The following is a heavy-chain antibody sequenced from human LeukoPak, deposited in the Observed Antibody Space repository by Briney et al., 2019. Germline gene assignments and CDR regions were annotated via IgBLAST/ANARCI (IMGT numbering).Heavy chain of an antibody. CDR3: AKDPSGSYYYYYGMDV. V-gene: IGHV3-23*01. CDR1: GFTFSSYA. CDR2: ISGSGGST. J-gene: IGHJ6*02. Sequence: PGGSLRLFCAASGFTFSSYAMSWARQAPGKGLEWVSAISGSGGSTYYADSVKGRFTISRDNSKNTLYLQMNSLRAEDTAVYYCAKDPSGSYYYYYGMDVWGQGTTVTVSS. D-gene: IGHD1-26*01.